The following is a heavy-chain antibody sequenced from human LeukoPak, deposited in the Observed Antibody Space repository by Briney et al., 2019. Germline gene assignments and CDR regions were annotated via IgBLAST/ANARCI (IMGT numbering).Heavy chain of an antibody. CDR2: IHYTGST. J-gene: IGHJ6*03. CDR3: ARETSQKGAHYMDV. Sequence: SETLSLTCTVPGGSISSYYWSWIRQSPGKGLECIGYIHYTGSTNYNPSLKSRVTISVETSKNQFSLKLGSVTAADTAVYYCARETSQKGAHYMDVWGKGTTVTISS. V-gene: IGHV4-59*01. D-gene: IGHD3-16*01. CDR1: GGSISSYY.